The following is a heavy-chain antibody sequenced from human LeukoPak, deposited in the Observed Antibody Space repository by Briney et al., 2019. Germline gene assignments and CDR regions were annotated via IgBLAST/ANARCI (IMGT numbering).Heavy chain of an antibody. Sequence: RSSETLSLTCTVSGGSISNYYWSWIRQPPGKGLEWIGYIYYGGSTNYNPSLKSRITISLDTSKNQFSLKLNSVTAADTAVYYCAKSNGYGLIDIWGQGTMVTVSS. CDR2: IYYGGST. V-gene: IGHV4-59*12. J-gene: IGHJ3*02. D-gene: IGHD3-22*01. CDR3: AKSNGYGLIDI. CDR1: GGSISNYY.